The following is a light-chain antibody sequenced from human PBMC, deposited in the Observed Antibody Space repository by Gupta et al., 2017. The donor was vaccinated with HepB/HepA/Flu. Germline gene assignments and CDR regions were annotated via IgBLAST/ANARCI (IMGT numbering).Light chain of an antibody. CDR3: SSYTTGSTPYV. V-gene: IGLV2-14*03. Sequence: QSALTQPASVSGSPGQSISISCTGTSSDVGGYNHVSWYQQHPGKAPKVMIFDVSNRPSGVSNRFSGSKSGNTASLAISGLQAEDEADYYCSSYTTGSTPYVFGTGTKVTVL. J-gene: IGLJ1*01. CDR1: SSDVGGYNH. CDR2: DVS.